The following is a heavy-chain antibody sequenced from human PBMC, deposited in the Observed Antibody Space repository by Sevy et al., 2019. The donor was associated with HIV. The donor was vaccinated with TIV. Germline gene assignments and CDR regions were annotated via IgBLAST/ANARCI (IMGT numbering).Heavy chain of an antibody. Sequence: ASVKVSCKVSGHTLSEFAMHWVRLAPGKELELIGTFDPEDGKTLHAQKFQGRVTMTEDTSTDTAYMEVNNLRSEDTAVYYCATTKDYYDSSGYPFDYWGQGTLVTVSS. V-gene: IGHV1-24*01. CDR3: ATTKDYYDSSGYPFDY. CDR2: FDPEDGKT. D-gene: IGHD3-22*01. J-gene: IGHJ4*02. CDR1: GHTLSEFA.